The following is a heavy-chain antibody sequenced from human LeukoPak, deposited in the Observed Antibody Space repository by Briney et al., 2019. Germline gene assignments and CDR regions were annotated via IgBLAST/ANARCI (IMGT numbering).Heavy chain of an antibody. CDR1: GFTFSDYG. V-gene: IGHV3-23*01. CDR3: AKSAGSGSSGHYDY. D-gene: IGHD3-10*01. J-gene: IGHJ4*02. CDR2: INDGGTIT. Sequence: GGSLRLSCAASGFTFSDYGMTWVRQAPGKGLEWVSTINDGGTITYYADSVKGRFTISRDNSKNTLFLQMSSLRAEDTAVYYCAKSAGSGSSGHYDYWGQGTLVTVSS.